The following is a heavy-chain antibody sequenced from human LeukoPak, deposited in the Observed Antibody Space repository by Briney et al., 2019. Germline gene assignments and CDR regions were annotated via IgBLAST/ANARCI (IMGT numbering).Heavy chain of an antibody. V-gene: IGHV4-4*07. CDR2: IYTSGST. Sequence: PSETLSLTCTVSGDSISSYYWSWIRQPAGKGLEWIGRIYTSGSTNYNPSLKSRVTMSVDTSKNQFSLKLNSVTAADTAVYYCARLSSTWYQDWYFDLWGRGTLVTVSS. J-gene: IGHJ2*01. D-gene: IGHD6-13*01. CDR1: GDSISSYY. CDR3: ARLSSTWYQDWYFDL.